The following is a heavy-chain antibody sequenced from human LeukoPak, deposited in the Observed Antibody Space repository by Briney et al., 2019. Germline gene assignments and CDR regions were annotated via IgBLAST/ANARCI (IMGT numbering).Heavy chain of an antibody. CDR1: GGTFSSYA. J-gene: IGHJ6*03. CDR3: VVAAHSTNYYYYYMDV. CDR2: IIPIFGTA. D-gene: IGHD6-6*01. V-gene: IGHV1-69*05. Sequence: SVKVSCKASGGTFSSYAISWVRQAPGQGLEWMGGIIPIFGTANYAQKFQGRVTITTDESTSPAYMELSSLRSEDTAVYYCVVAAHSTNYYYYYMDVWGKGTRVTVSS.